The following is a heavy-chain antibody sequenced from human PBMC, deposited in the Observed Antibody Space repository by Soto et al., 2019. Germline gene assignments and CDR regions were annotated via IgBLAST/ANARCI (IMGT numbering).Heavy chain of an antibody. V-gene: IGHV3-30-3*01. Sequence: GGSLRLSCAASGFTFSSYAMHWVRQAPGKGLEWVAVISYDGSNKYYADSVKGRFTISRDNSKNTLYLQMNSLRAEDTAVYYCARDTYYYGSGTNWFDPWGQGTLVTVSS. CDR3: ARDTYYYGSGTNWFDP. J-gene: IGHJ5*02. CDR2: ISYDGSNK. D-gene: IGHD3-10*01. CDR1: GFTFSSYA.